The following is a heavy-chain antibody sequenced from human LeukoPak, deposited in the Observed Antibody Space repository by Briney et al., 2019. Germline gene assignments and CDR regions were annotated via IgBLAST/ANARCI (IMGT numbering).Heavy chain of an antibody. CDR1: GGSFSGYY. CDR3: ARAEGLSMGNFDY. D-gene: IGHD7-27*01. Sequence: PSETLSLTCAVYGGSFSGYYWSWIRQPPGKGLEWIGEINHSGSTNYNPSLKSRVTISVDTSKNQFSLKLSSVTAADTAVYYCARAEGLSMGNFDYWGQGTLVTVSS. V-gene: IGHV4-34*01. J-gene: IGHJ4*02. CDR2: INHSGST.